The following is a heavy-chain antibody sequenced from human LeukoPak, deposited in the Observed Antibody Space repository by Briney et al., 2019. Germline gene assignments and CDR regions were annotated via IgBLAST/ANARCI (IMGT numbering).Heavy chain of an antibody. Sequence: ASVKVSCKASGYTFTSYGSSWVRQAPGQGLEWMGWISAYNGNTNYAQKLQGRVTMTTDTSTSTAYMELRSLRSDDTAVYYCARDTGPPYYYGMDVWGQGTTVTVSS. CDR1: GYTFTSYG. J-gene: IGHJ6*02. V-gene: IGHV1-18*01. CDR3: ARDTGPPYYYGMDV. CDR2: ISAYNGNT.